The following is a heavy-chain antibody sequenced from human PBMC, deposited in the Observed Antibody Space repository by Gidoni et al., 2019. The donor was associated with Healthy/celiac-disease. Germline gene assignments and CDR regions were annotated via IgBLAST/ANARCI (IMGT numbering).Heavy chain of an antibody. Sequence: QVQLVQSGAEVKKPGSSVKVSCKASAGTFSSYAISWVRQAPGHGLEWMGGIIPIFGTANYAQKFQGRVTITADESTSTAYMELSSLRSEDTAVYYCARVVRPRIVGATREPHWFDPWGQGTLVTVSS. V-gene: IGHV1-69*01. J-gene: IGHJ5*02. CDR3: ARVVRPRIVGATREPHWFDP. CDR2: IIPIFGTA. D-gene: IGHD1-26*01. CDR1: AGTFSSYA.